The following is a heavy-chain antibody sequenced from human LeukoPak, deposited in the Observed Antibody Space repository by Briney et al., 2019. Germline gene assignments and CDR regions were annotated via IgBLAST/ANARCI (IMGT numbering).Heavy chain of an antibody. CDR1: GFTFSSYG. CDR3: AKDIGYGSGRDTYYYYYGTDV. CDR2: ISYDGSNK. Sequence: GGSLRLSCAASGFTFSSYGMHWVRQAPGKGLEWVAVISYDGSNKYYADSVKGRFTISRDNSENTLYLQMNSLRAEDTAVYYCAKDIGYGSGRDTYYYYYGTDVWGQGTTVTVSS. J-gene: IGHJ6*02. D-gene: IGHD3-10*01. V-gene: IGHV3-30*18.